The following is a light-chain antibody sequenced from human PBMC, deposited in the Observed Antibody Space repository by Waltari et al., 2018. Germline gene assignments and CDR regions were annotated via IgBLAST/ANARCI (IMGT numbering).Light chain of an antibody. J-gene: IGKJ1*01. CDR1: QSISSY. CDR2: AAS. Sequence: DIQMTQSPSSLSASVGDRVTITCRASQSISSYLNWYQQKPGKAPKLLIYAASSLQSGVPSRFSGSGSGTDFTLTISSLQPEDFVTYYCQQSYSTPQTFGQGTKVEI. V-gene: IGKV1-39*01. CDR3: QQSYSTPQT.